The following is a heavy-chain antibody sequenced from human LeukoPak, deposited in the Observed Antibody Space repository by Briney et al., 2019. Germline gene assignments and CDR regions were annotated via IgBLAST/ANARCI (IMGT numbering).Heavy chain of an antibody. J-gene: IGHJ4*02. D-gene: IGHD2-2*01. CDR3: AGYCSSTSCQWGDYFDY. V-gene: IGHV4-59*01. CDR2: IYYSGST. CDR1: GGSISSYY. Sequence: KPSETLSLTCTVSGGSISSYYWSWIRQPPGKGLEWIGYIYYSGSTNYNPSLKSRVTISVDTSKNQFSLKLSSVTAADTAVYCCAGYCSSTSCQWGDYFDYWGQGTLVTVSS.